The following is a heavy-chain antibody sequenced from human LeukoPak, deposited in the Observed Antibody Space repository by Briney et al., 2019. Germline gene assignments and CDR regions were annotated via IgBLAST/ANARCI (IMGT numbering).Heavy chain of an antibody. Sequence: GASVKVSCKVSGYTLPELSMHGVRQAPGKRLEWMGGFDPEDGETIYAQKFQGRVTMTEDTSTDTAYMELSSLRSEDTAVYYCATVRLRTTGTYDAFDIWGQGTMVTVSS. J-gene: IGHJ3*02. CDR3: ATVRLRTTGTYDAFDI. D-gene: IGHD1-1*01. CDR1: GYTLPELS. CDR2: FDPEDGET. V-gene: IGHV1-24*01.